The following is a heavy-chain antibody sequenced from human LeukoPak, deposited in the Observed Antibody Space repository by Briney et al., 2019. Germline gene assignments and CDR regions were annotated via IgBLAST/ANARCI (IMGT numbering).Heavy chain of an antibody. J-gene: IGHJ6*02. V-gene: IGHV3-30-3*01. D-gene: IGHD2-2*01. CDR1: GFTFSSYA. CDR3: AGSSTSCYLSCYYYGMDV. CDR2: ISYDGSNK. Sequence: GGSLRLSCAASGFTFSSYAMHWVRQAPGKGLEWVAVISYDGSNKYYADSVKGRFTISRDNSKNTLYLQMNSLRAEDTAVYYCAGSSTSCYLSCYYYGMDVWGQGTLVTVSS.